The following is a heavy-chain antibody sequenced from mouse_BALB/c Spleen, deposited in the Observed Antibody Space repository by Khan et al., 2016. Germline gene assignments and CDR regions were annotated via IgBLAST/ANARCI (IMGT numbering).Heavy chain of an antibody. V-gene: IGHV3-2*02. D-gene: IGHD1-3*01. CDR2: ISHSGST. J-gene: IGHJ2*01. Sequence: EVQLVESGPGLVKPSQSLSLTCTVTDYSITSDYAWNWIRQFPGNKLEWLGYISHSGSTNYNPSLNSRISITRDTSKNQFFLQLNSVTTEDTATEYCAGGNNYDYVDYWGEGTALTVSS. CDR3: AGGNNYDYVDY. CDR1: DYSITSDYA.